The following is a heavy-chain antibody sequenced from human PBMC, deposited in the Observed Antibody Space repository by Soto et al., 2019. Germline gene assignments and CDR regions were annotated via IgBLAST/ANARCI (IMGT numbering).Heavy chain of an antibody. CDR3: ARYGGMFHGDKFDY. D-gene: IGHD3-16*01. J-gene: IGHJ4*02. V-gene: IGHV4-39*01. CDR1: GDSISSSHYY. Sequence: SETLSLTCTASGDSISSSHYYWAWIRQPPGKGLDWIGSVHSSGRTSYNPSLESRVSVSMDTSEHQISLKVNSVTAADTAVYYGARYGGMFHGDKFDYWGPGTLVTVSS. CDR2: VHSSGRT.